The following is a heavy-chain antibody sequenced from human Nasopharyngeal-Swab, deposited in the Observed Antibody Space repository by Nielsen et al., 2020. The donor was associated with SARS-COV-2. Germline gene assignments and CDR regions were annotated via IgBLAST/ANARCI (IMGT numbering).Heavy chain of an antibody. Sequence: ASVTVSCKASGYTFTSYYMHWVRQAPGQGLEWMGIINPSGGSTSYAQKFQGRVTMTRDTSTSTVYMELSSLRSEDTAVYYCASRITIFEPAEYYFDYWGQGTLVTVSS. CDR1: GYTFTSYY. J-gene: IGHJ4*02. CDR3: ASRITIFEPAEYYFDY. D-gene: IGHD3-3*01. CDR2: INPSGGST. V-gene: IGHV1-46*01.